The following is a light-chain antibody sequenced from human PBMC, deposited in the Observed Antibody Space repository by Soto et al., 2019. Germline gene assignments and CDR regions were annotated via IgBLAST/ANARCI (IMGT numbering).Light chain of an antibody. J-gene: IGKJ4*01. CDR3: QQYDNWPPLT. CDR1: QSVSIN. V-gene: IGKV3D-15*01. CDR2: DAS. Sequence: EIVLTQSPATLSLSPGERATLSCRASQSVSINLAWYQQKPGQAPRLLIYDASNRATGIPARFSGSGSGTEFTLTISTLQSEDFAVYYCQQYDNWPPLTFGGGTKVDIK.